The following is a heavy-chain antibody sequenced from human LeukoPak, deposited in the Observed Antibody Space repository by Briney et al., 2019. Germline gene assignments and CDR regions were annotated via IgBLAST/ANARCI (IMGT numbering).Heavy chain of an antibody. D-gene: IGHD6-13*01. Sequence: TLSLTCTVSGGSISSGSYYWSWIRQPTGKGLEWIGRIYTSGSTNYNPSLKSRVTISVDTSKNQFSLKLSSVTAADTAVYYCARDAGSSRYPFDYWGQGTLVTVSS. CDR3: ARDAGSSRYPFDY. J-gene: IGHJ4*02. V-gene: IGHV4-61*02. CDR1: GGSISSGSYY. CDR2: IYTSGST.